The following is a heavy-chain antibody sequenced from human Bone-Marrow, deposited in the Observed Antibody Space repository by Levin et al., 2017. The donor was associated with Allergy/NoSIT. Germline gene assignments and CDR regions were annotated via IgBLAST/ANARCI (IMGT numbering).Heavy chain of an antibody. Sequence: PGGSLRLSCAASGFTFTAFGMHWVRQAPGKGLEWLTVIWFDGSKKYDADSVKGRFTISRDNSKNILYLQMNRLRTEDTAVYYCAKDRHVVSGIHLWGQGTVVAVSS. V-gene: IGHV3-33*06. D-gene: IGHD5/OR15-5a*01. CDR3: AKDRHVVSGIHL. CDR1: GFTFTAFG. CDR2: IWFDGSKK. J-gene: IGHJ1*01.